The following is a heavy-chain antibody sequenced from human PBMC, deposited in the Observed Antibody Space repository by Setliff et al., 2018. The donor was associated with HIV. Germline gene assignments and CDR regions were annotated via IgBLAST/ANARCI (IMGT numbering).Heavy chain of an antibody. Sequence: SETLSLTCTVSGGLISSHIYQWGWIRQPPGKGLEWIGRIYSNGRTTHNPSLKSRVTISRDTSENQFSLRLSSVTAADTAVYYCARGSYTVRIDYWGQGTRVTVSS. CDR2: IYSNGRT. CDR3: ARGSYTVRIDY. D-gene: IGHD3-10*01. CDR1: GGLISSHIYQ. V-gene: IGHV4-39*07. J-gene: IGHJ4*02.